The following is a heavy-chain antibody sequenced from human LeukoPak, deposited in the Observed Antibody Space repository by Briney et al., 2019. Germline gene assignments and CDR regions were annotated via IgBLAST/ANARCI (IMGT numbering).Heavy chain of an antibody. J-gene: IGHJ4*02. CDR2: IIPIFGTA. V-gene: IGHV1-69*13. CDR1: SYTFTDYY. CDR3: AMAGYSSGWYDYSFDY. Sequence: SVKVSFKVSSYTFTDYYMHWVQQAPGKGLEWMGGIIPIFGTANYAQKFQGRVTITADESTSTAYMELSSLRSEDTAVYYCAMAGYSSGWYDYSFDYWGQGTLVTVSS. D-gene: IGHD6-19*01.